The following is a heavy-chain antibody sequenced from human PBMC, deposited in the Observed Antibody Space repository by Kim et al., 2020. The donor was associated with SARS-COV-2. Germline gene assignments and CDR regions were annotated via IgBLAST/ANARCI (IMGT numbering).Heavy chain of an antibody. V-gene: IGHV3-13*01. CDR1: GLTFSSYD. CDR2: IGTADET. CDR3: ARGDWGNCSSTSCYLVY. J-gene: IGHJ4*02. D-gene: IGHD2-2*01. Sequence: GGSLRLSCAASGLTFSSYDMHWVRQGTGKGLEWVSDIGTADETYNPGSVKGRFTTSRENARNSLYLQMSSLRAGDTAIYYCARGDWGNCSSTSCYLVYWAQGTQVTVSS.